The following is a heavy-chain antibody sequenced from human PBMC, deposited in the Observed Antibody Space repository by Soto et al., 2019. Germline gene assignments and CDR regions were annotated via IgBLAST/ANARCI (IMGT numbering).Heavy chain of an antibody. Sequence: PGGSLRLSCAASGFTFSSYAMHWVRQAPGKGLEWVAVISYDGSNKYYADSVKGRFTISRDNSKNTLYLQMNSLRAEDTAVYYCARGPRPGRFLEGLLYPEYFQHWGQGTLVTVSS. CDR3: ARGPRPGRFLEGLLYPEYFQH. CDR1: GFTFSSYA. V-gene: IGHV3-30-3*01. D-gene: IGHD3-3*01. CDR2: ISYDGSNK. J-gene: IGHJ1*01.